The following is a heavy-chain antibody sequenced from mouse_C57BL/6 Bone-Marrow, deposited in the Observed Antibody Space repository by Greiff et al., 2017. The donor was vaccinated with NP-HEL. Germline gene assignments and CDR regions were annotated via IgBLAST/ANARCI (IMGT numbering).Heavy chain of an antibody. CDR1: GYTFPSYW. CDR3: ARRGYGTPDD. J-gene: IGHJ2*01. Sequence: QVQLQQPGAELVKPGASVKLSCKASGYTFPSYWMHWVKQRPGQGLEWIGMIHPNSGSTNYNEKFKRKATLTVDKSSSTAYMQLSSLTSEDSAVYYCARRGYGTPDDWGQGTTRTVAS. D-gene: IGHD1-1*01. CDR2: IHPNSGST. V-gene: IGHV1-64*01.